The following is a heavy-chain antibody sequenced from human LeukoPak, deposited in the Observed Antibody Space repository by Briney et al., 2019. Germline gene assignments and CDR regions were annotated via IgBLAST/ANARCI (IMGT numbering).Heavy chain of an antibody. CDR2: ISGSGGYT. J-gene: IGHJ4*02. V-gene: IGHV3-23*01. D-gene: IGHD3-22*01. CDR1: GFTFSTYI. CDR3: AQDATDFDSSGQTYFDN. Sequence: GGSLRLSCAASGFTFSTYIMNWVRQAPGKGLEWVSAISGSGGYTFYSDSVKGRFTISRDNSKNTLSLQMNSLRAEDTAVYYCAQDATDFDSSGQTYFDNWGQGTLVTVSS.